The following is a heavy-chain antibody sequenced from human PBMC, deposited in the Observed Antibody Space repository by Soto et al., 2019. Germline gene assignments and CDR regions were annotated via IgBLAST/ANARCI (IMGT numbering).Heavy chain of an antibody. CDR3: AGFDSGSYLNWFEP. D-gene: IGHD1-26*01. Sequence: GASVKVSCKASGGTFSSYAISWVRQAPGQGLEWMGGIIPIFGTANYAQKFQGRVTITADKSTSTAYMELSSLRSEDTAVYYCAGFDSGSYLNWFEPWGQGTLVTVAS. CDR1: GGTFSSYA. CDR2: IIPIFGTA. J-gene: IGHJ5*02. V-gene: IGHV1-69*06.